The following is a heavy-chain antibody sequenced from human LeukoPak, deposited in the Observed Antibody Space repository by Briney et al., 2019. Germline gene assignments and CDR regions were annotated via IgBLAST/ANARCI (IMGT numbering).Heavy chain of an antibody. CDR3: ARLYDSSGYTNWLDP. J-gene: IGHJ5*02. V-gene: IGHV4-59*11. CDR1: GGSISSHY. D-gene: IGHD3-22*01. Sequence: ESSETLSLTCTVSGGSISSHYWSWIRQPPGKGLEWIGYIYYSGSSKDNPSLKSRVTISVDTSKNQFSLKLSSVTAADTAVYYCARLYDSSGYTNWLDPWGQGTLVTVSS. CDR2: IYYSGSS.